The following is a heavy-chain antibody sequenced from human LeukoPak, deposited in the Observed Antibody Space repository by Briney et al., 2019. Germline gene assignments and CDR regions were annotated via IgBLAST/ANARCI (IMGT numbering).Heavy chain of an antibody. CDR3: ARGGSGWYGNNWFHP. D-gene: IGHD6-19*01. CDR1: GYTFTSYD. Sequence: WASVKVSCKASGYTFTSYDINWVRQATGQGLEWMGWMNPNSGNTGYAQKFQGRVTMTRNTSISTAYMELSSLRSEDTAVYYCARGGSGWYGNNWFHPWGQGTLVTVSS. CDR2: MNPNSGNT. V-gene: IGHV1-8*01. J-gene: IGHJ5*02.